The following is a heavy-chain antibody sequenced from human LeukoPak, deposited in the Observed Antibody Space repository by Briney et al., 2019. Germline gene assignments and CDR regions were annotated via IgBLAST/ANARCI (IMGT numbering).Heavy chain of an antibody. D-gene: IGHD5-12*01. V-gene: IGHV3-33*06. Sequence: GGSLRLSCAASGFTFSSYGMHWVRQAPGKGLEWVAVLWYDGSNKYYADSVKGRFTISRDNSKNTLYLQMNSLRAEDTAVYYCAKDQRYSGYDAGDYWGQGTLVTVSS. CDR1: GFTFSSYG. CDR3: AKDQRYSGYDAGDY. J-gene: IGHJ4*02. CDR2: LWYDGSNK.